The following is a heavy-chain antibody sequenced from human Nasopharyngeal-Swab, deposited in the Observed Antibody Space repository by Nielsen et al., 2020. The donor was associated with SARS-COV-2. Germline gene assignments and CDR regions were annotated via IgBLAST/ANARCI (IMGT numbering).Heavy chain of an antibody. D-gene: IGHD3-10*01. V-gene: IGHV4-4*07. CDR2: IYTSGST. Sequence: SETLSLTCTVSGCSISSYYWSWIRQPAGKGLEWIGRIYTSGSTNYNPSLKSRVTMSVDTSKNQFSLKLSSVTAADTAVYYCARVLRSGSYYAFDIWGQGTMVTVSS. CDR1: GCSISSYY. J-gene: IGHJ3*02. CDR3: ARVLRSGSYYAFDI.